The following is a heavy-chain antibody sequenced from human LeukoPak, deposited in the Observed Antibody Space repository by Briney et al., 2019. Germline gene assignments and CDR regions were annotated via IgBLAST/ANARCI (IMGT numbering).Heavy chain of an antibody. Sequence: SETLSLTCAVYGGSFSGYYWSWIRQPPGKGLEWIGEINHSGSTNYNPSLKSRVTISVDTSKNQFSLKLSSVTAADTAVYYCARVSASTWAFDIWGQGKMVTVSS. V-gene: IGHV4-34*01. CDR2: INHSGST. CDR3: ARVSASTWAFDI. CDR1: GGSFSGYY. J-gene: IGHJ3*02. D-gene: IGHD5/OR15-5a*01.